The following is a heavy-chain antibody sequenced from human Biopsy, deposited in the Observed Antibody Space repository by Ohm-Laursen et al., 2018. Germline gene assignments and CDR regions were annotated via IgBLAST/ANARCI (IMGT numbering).Heavy chain of an antibody. Sequence: SLRLSCSAAGFKFDDYAMYWVRQTPGKGLEWVSGMSRNNGFIGYADSVRGRFTISRDNGQNSLYLQMNNLITKDTAVYYCARDISPSTFPEDTLDIWGQGTMVTVSS. CDR1: GFKFDDYA. J-gene: IGHJ3*02. D-gene: IGHD3-16*01. V-gene: IGHV3-9*01. CDR2: MSRNNGFI. CDR3: ARDISPSTFPEDTLDI.